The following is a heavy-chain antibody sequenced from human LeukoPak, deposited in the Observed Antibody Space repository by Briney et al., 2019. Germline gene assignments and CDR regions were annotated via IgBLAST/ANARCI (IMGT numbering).Heavy chain of an antibody. CDR2: ISWDGGST. D-gene: IGHD1-1*01. V-gene: IGHV3-43*01. CDR1: GFTFDDYT. CDR3: AKEATGIDYYYMDV. J-gene: IGHJ6*03. Sequence: GGSLRLSCAASGFTFDDYTIHWVRQAPGKGLEWVSLISWDGGSTYYADSVKGRFTISRDNSKNSLYLQMNSLRTEDTALYYCAKEATGIDYYYMDVWGKGTTVTISS.